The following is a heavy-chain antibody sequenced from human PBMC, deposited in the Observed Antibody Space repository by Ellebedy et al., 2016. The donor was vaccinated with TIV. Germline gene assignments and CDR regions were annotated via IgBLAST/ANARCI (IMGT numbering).Heavy chain of an antibody. CDR1: GFAFDRYT. D-gene: IGHD6-13*01. V-gene: IGHV3-21*06. CDR3: ARDGGRIAAAGAPFGYYYYGMDV. CDR2: ISSSRGFI. Sequence: GESLKISCKASGFAFDRYTINWVRQAPGKGLEWVSSISSSRGFISSSHSLTGRFTISRDNAKNSLFLQMNRLKDEDTAVYYCARDGGRIAAAGAPFGYYYYGMDVWGQGTTVTVSS. J-gene: IGHJ6*02.